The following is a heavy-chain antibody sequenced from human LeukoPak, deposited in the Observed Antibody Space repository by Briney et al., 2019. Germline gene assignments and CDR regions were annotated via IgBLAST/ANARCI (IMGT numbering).Heavy chain of an antibody. CDR1: GFTFSDYY. V-gene: IGHV3-11*01. Sequence: GGSLRLSCAASGFTFSDYYMSWIRQAPGKGLEWVSYISSSGSTIYYADSVKCRFTISRDNAKNSLYLQMNSLRAEDTAVYYCARDVSSLYYGFDYWGQGTLVSVSS. CDR3: ARDVSSLYYGFDY. D-gene: IGHD3-22*01. J-gene: IGHJ4*02. CDR2: ISSSGSTI.